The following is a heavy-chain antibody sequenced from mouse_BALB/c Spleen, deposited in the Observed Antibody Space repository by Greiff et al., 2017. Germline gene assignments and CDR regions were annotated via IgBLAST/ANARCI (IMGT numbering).Heavy chain of an antibody. CDR1: GFNIKDYY. CDR2: IDPENGNT. V-gene: IGHV14-1*02. J-gene: IGHJ4*01. D-gene: IGHD2-3*01. CDR3: ARNGDGYYHYYAMDY. Sequence: EVQLQQSGAELVRPGALVKLSCKASGFNIKDYYMHWVKQRPEQGLEWIGWIDPENGNTIYDPKFQGKASITADTSSNTAYLQLSSLTSEDTAVYYCARNGDGYYHYYAMDYWGQGTSVTVSS.